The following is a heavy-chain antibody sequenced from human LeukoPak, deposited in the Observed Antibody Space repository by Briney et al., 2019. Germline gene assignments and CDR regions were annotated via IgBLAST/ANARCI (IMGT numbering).Heavy chain of an antibody. CDR1: GGSISNTNW. J-gene: IGHJ4*02. D-gene: IGHD3-10*01. CDR3: AQPNYYRKTYDY. Sequence: PSETLSLTCGVSGGSISNTNWWSWVRQPPGKGLEWIGEINHSGSTNYNPSLKSRVTISVDTSKNQFSLKLSSVTAADTAVYYCAQPNYYRKTYDYWGQGTLVTVSS. CDR2: INHSGST. V-gene: IGHV4-4*02.